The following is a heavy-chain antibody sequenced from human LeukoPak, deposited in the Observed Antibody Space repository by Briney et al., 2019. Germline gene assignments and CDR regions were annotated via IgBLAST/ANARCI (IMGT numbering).Heavy chain of an antibody. CDR2: IKQDGSEK. V-gene: IGHV3-7*03. J-gene: IGHJ6*03. Sequence: PGGSLRLSCAASGFTFSSYWMSWVRQAPGKGLEWVANIKQDGSEKYYVDSVKGRFTISRDNAKNSLYLQMNSLRAEDTALYYCARTIRQWLVPLYYYYYMDVWGKGTTVTVSS. CDR3: ARTIRQWLVPLYYYYYMDV. D-gene: IGHD6-19*01. CDR1: GFTFSSYW.